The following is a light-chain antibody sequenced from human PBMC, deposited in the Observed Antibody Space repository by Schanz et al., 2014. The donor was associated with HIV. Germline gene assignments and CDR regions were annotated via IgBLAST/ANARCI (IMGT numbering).Light chain of an antibody. CDR1: QSVSSNY. Sequence: IVLTQSPGTLSLSPGERATLSCRASQSVSSNYLAWYQQKPGQAPRLLIYGASSRATGIPDRFSGSGSGTDFTLTISRLEPEDFAVYYCQHYGSSPFTFGPGTKVDIK. CDR2: GAS. J-gene: IGKJ3*01. V-gene: IGKV3-20*01. CDR3: QHYGSSPFT.